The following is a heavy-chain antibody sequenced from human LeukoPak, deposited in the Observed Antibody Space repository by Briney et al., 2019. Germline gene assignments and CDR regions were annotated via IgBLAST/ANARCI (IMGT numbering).Heavy chain of an antibody. D-gene: IGHD1-26*01. Sequence: SETLSLTCTVFGGSISSYYWSWTRQPPGKGLEWIGYIYYSGSTNYNPSLKSRVTISVDTSKNRFSLKLSSVTAADTAVYYCARGGLEWEPPGYYWGQGTLVTVSS. CDR1: GGSISSYY. J-gene: IGHJ4*02. V-gene: IGHV4-59*01. CDR2: IYYSGST. CDR3: ARGGLEWEPPGYY.